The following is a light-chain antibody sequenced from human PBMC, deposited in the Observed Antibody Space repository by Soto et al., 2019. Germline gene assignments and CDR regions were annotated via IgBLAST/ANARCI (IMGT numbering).Light chain of an antibody. CDR1: ESVGSH. CDR2: GVS. CDR3: QQYDNWPPWT. V-gene: IGKV3-15*01. J-gene: IGKJ1*01. Sequence: DTVMTQSTATLSVSPGETATLSCRASESVGSHLAWYQQKPCQAPRLLIYGVSTRATGTPARFRGRGSETEFTLTISILQAEDFAVYYCQQYDNWPPWTFGQGTKVEI.